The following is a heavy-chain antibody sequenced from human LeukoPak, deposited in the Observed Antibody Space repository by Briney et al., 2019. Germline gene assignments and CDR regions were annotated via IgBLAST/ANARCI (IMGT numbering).Heavy chain of an antibody. J-gene: IGHJ6*03. D-gene: IGHD2-2*01. CDR3: ARAPVVAAAMVRFYYYYYYMDV. Sequence: SVKVSCKASGGTFSSYAISWVRQAPGQGLEWMGGIIPIFGTANYAQKFQGRVTITADESTSTAYMELSSLRSEDTAVYYCARAPVVAAAMVRFYYYYYYMDVWGKGTTVTVSS. V-gene: IGHV1-69*13. CDR2: IIPIFGTA. CDR1: GGTFSSYA.